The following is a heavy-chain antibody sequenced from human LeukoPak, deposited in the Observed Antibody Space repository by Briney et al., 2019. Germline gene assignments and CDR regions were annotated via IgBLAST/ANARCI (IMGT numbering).Heavy chain of an antibody. CDR1: GGSISSGGYY. V-gene: IGHV4-61*08. CDR3: ARGYYYDSSGYYAPSNYYYGMDV. J-gene: IGHJ6*02. CDR2: IYYSGST. Sequence: PSETLSLTCTVSGGSISSGGYYWSWIRQHPGKGLEWIGYIYYSGSTNYNPSLKSRVTISVDTSKNQFSLKLSSVTAADTAVYYCARGYYYDSSGYYAPSNYYYGMDVWGQGTTVTVSS. D-gene: IGHD3-22*01.